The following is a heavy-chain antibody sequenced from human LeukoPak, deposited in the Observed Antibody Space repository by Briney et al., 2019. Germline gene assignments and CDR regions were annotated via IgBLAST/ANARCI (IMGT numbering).Heavy chain of an antibody. V-gene: IGHV4-30-2*01. D-gene: IGHD3-10*01. J-gene: IGHJ4*02. Sequence: PSETLSLTCAVSGGSISSGGYSWSWIRQPPGKGLEWIGYIYHSGSTYYNPSLKSRVTISVDRSKNQFSLKLSSVTAADTAVYYCARAHYYGSGSYSYYFDYWGQGTLVTVSS. CDR2: IYHSGST. CDR1: GGSISSGGYS. CDR3: ARAHYYGSGSYSYYFDY.